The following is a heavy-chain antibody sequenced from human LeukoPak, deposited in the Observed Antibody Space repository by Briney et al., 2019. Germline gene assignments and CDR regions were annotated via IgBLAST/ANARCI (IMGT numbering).Heavy chain of an antibody. CDR3: ASSPGGGYCSSTSCYGAFDI. V-gene: IGHV4-39*01. CDR2: IYYSGST. Sequence: SETLSLTCTVSGGSISSSSYYWGWIRQPPGKGLEWIGSIYYSGSTYYNPSLKSRVTISVDTSKNQFSLKLSSVTAADTAVYYCASSPGGGYCSSTSCYGAFDIWGQGTMVTVSS. CDR1: GGSISSSSYY. D-gene: IGHD2-2*01. J-gene: IGHJ3*02.